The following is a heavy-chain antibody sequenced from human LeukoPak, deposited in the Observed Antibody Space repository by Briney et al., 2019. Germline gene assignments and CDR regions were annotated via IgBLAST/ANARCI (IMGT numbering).Heavy chain of an antibody. D-gene: IGHD3/OR15-3a*01. Sequence: PSETLSLTCAVYGGSFSGYYWSWIRQPPGKGLEWIGEINHSGSTNYNPSLKSRVTISVDTPKNQFSLKLSSVTAADTAVYYCARRTGYYGAFDIWGQGTMVTVSS. CDR2: INHSGST. J-gene: IGHJ3*02. CDR3: ARRTGYYGAFDI. V-gene: IGHV4-34*01. CDR1: GGSFSGYY.